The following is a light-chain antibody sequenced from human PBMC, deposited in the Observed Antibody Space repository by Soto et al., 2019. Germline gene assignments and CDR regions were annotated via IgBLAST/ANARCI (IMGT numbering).Light chain of an antibody. CDR2: GAY. V-gene: IGKV3-15*01. J-gene: IGKJ5*01. CDR1: QSVSSN. Sequence: EIVMTQSPATLSVSPGERATLSCRASQSVSSNLAWYQQKPGQGPRLLIYGAYTRATGIPARFSGSGSGTEFTLTISSLQSEDFAVYYCQQYNNWPPQITFGQGTRLEIK. CDR3: QQYNNWPPQIT.